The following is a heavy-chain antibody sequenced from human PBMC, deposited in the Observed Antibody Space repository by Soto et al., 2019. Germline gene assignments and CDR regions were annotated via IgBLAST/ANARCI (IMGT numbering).Heavy chain of an antibody. V-gene: IGHV1-69*01. CDR1: GGTFSSYA. D-gene: IGHD6-19*01. CDR2: IIPIFGTA. CDR3: AGDQSPVTGWYSEPRTAVHYYGIDV. J-gene: IGHJ6*02. Sequence: QVQLVQSGAEVKKPGSSVKVSCKASGGTFSSYAISWVRQAPGQGLEWMGGIIPIFGTANYAQKFQGRVTITADETTRTSYLELSSLRSEDTALYYCAGDQSPVTGWYSEPRTAVHYYGIDVWGHGTTVTVSS.